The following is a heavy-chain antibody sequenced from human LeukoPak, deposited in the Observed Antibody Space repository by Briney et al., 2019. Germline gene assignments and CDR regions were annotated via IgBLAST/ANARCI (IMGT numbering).Heavy chain of an antibody. CDR1: GFTFSSYS. D-gene: IGHD3-22*01. CDR2: ISSSGSTI. Sequence: GGSLRLSCAASGFTFSSYSMNWVRQAPGKGLEWVSYISSSGSTIYYADSVKGRFTISRDNAKNSLYLQMNSLRAEDTAVYYCAREGRMIVVPSTYYYYYGMDVWGQGTTVTVSS. J-gene: IGHJ6*02. V-gene: IGHV3-48*04. CDR3: AREGRMIVVPSTYYYYYGMDV.